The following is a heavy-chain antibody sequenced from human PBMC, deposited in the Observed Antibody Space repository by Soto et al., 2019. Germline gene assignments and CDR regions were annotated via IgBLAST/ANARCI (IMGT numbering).Heavy chain of an antibody. J-gene: IGHJ4*02. Sequence: QPGGSLRLSXAASGFTFSSYAMHWVRQAPGKGLEWVAVISYDGSNKYYADSVKGRFTISRDNSKNTLYLQMNSLRAEDTAVYYCPRGSGLYGSGSYTPLDYWGQGTLVTVSS. V-gene: IGHV3-30-3*01. CDR2: ISYDGSNK. CDR1: GFTFSSYA. D-gene: IGHD3-10*01. CDR3: PRGSGLYGSGSYTPLDY.